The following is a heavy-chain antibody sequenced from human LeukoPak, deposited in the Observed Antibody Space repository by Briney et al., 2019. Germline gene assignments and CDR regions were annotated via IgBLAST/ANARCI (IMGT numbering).Heavy chain of an antibody. CDR1: GFTFSTYW. V-gene: IGHV3-74*01. D-gene: IGHD2-21*01. CDR3: ARGITVIRNALDI. Sequence: GGSLRLSCAASGFTFSTYWMHWVRQAPGKGLVWVSRINSDGSSTNYADSVKGRFTISRDNAKNTLYLQMNSLRVEDTAVYYCARGITVIRNALDIWGQGTMVTVSS. CDR2: INSDGSST. J-gene: IGHJ3*02.